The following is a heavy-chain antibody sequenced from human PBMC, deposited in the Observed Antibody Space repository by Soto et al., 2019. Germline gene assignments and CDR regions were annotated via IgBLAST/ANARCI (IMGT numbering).Heavy chain of an antibody. Sequence: QVQLVQSGSEVKKPGTSVKVSCKASGYTFTSNGISWVRQAPGQGLEWMGWISTYNGNTNYAQKLQDRVPMTRDTTPSIAYMELSDLRSDDTAVYYCARDGYGDYGYWGQGSLVTVSS. J-gene: IGHJ4*02. CDR3: ARDGYGDYGY. V-gene: IGHV1-18*01. D-gene: IGHD4-17*01. CDR1: GYTFTSNG. CDR2: ISTYNGNT.